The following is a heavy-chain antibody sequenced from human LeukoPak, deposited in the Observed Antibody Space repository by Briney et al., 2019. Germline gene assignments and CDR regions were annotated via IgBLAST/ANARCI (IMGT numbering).Heavy chain of an antibody. V-gene: IGHV4-61*02. J-gene: IGHJ4*02. CDR3: ARAYSPLDYFDY. CDR2: IYNSGSA. Sequence: PSENLSLNCTVSGGSINSSSHYWRWIRQPAGKGLEWIGRIYNSGSANYNPSLKSRVTISVDTSKNQFSLKLNSVTAADTAVYYCARAYSPLDYFDYWGQGTLVTVSS. CDR1: GGSINSSSHY. D-gene: IGHD5-12*01.